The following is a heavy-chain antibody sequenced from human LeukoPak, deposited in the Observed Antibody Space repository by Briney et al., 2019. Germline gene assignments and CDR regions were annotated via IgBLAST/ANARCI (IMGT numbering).Heavy chain of an antibody. J-gene: IGHJ4*02. CDR2: ISTRGTTI. Sequence: GGSLRLSCAVSGFTFSDYYMNWIRQAPGKGLEWISVISTRGTTIYYADSVRGRFTISRDNAKNSLYLQLSSLRAEDTAVYYCAREVLRDGYHFDFWGQGTLVTVSS. V-gene: IGHV3-11*01. CDR1: GFTFSDYY. CDR3: AREVLRDGYHFDF. D-gene: IGHD5-24*01.